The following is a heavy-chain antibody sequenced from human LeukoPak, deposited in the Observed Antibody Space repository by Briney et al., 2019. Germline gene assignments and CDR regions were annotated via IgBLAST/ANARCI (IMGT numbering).Heavy chain of an antibody. CDR2: ISGYNGNT. Sequence: GASVKVSYKASGYTFTSYGISWVRQAPGQGLEWMGWISGYNGNTNYAQKFQGRVTMTTDTSTSTAYMELRSLRSDDTAVYYCARESSSSWYSLDYWAQGTPVTISS. CDR1: GYTFTSYG. D-gene: IGHD6-13*01. V-gene: IGHV1-18*01. CDR3: ARESSSSWYSLDY. J-gene: IGHJ4*02.